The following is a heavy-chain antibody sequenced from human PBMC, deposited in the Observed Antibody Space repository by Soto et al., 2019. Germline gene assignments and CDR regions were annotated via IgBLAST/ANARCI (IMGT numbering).Heavy chain of an antibody. D-gene: IGHD3-16*01. Sequence: ASETLSLTCAVYGGSFSGYYWSWIRQPPGKGLEWIGETNHSGSTNYNPSLKSRVTISVDTSKNQFSLKLSSVTAADTAVYYCARWGRTSTYYYYYYMDVWGKGTTVTVSS. CDR1: GGSFSGYY. CDR3: ARWGRTSTYYYYYYMDV. CDR2: TNHSGST. J-gene: IGHJ6*03. V-gene: IGHV4-34*01.